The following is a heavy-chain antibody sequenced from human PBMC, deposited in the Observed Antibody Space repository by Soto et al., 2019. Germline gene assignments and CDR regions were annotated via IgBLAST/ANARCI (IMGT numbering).Heavy chain of an antibody. D-gene: IGHD6-6*01. V-gene: IGHV3-23*01. J-gene: IGHJ4*02. CDR2: ISGSGGST. Sequence: VGSLRVSCAASGFTFSSYAMSWVRQAPGKGREWVSAISGSGGSTYYADSVKVRFTISRDNSKNTLYLQMNSLRAEDTAVYYCAKELGSSSAAFDYWGQGTLVTSPQ. CDR3: AKELGSSSAAFDY. CDR1: GFTFSSYA.